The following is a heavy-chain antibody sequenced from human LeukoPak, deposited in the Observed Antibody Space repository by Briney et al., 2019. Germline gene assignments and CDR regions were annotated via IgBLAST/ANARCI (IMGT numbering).Heavy chain of an antibody. CDR2: IKTDASEK. Sequence: GGSLRLSCETSGFIFSNCWMTWVRQAPGKGLEWVANIKTDASEKYYADSVKGRFTISRDNAKMSLYLQMNSLRAEDTAVYYCASDPLYGDYGNYWGQGTLVTVSS. D-gene: IGHD4-17*01. V-gene: IGHV3-7*01. J-gene: IGHJ4*02. CDR1: GFIFSNCW. CDR3: ASDPLYGDYGNY.